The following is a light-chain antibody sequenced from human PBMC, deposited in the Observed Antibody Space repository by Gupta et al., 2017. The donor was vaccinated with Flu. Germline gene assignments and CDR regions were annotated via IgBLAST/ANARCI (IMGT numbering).Light chain of an antibody. Sequence: QSALPQPASVSGSPGQSITISCTGTSNDVGGYNYVSWYQLRPGKAPKLIIFDVTDRPSGVSDRFSGSKSGNTASLTISGLQEDDEADYYCSSYVASSARVFGGGTKVTVL. CDR3: SSYVASSARV. V-gene: IGLV2-14*01. CDR2: DVT. CDR1: SNDVGGYNY. J-gene: IGLJ2*01.